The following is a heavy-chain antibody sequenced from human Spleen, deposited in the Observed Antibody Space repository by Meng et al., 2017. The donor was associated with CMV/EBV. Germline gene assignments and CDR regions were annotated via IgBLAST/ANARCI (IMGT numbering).Heavy chain of an antibody. CDR1: GGSFSGYY. CDR3: ARDPSNGSGSYGD. J-gene: IGHJ4*02. V-gene: IGHV4-34*01. D-gene: IGHD3-10*01. Sequence: SETLSLTCAVYGGSFSGYYWSWIRQPPGKGLEWIGEINHSGSTNYNPSLKSRVTISVDKSKNQFSLKLSSVTAADTAVYYCARDPSNGSGSYGDWGQGTLVTVSS. CDR2: INHSGST.